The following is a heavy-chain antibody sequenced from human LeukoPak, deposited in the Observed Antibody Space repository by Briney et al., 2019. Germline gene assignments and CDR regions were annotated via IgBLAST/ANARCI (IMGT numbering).Heavy chain of an antibody. CDR1: GFTFSSYW. D-gene: IGHD2-8*01. V-gene: IGHV3-7*01. J-gene: IGHJ4*02. Sequence: GGSLRLSCAVSGFTFSSYWMSWVRRAPGKGLEWVANINQDGSEKYYVDSVKGRFTISRDNAKNTLYLQMNSLRAEDTAVYYCARGPRGGVLDYWGQGTLVTVSS. CDR3: ARGPRGGVLDY. CDR2: INQDGSEK.